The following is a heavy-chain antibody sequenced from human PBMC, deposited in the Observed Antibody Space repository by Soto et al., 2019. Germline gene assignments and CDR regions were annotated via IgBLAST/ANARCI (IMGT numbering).Heavy chain of an antibody. Sequence: PGGSLRLSCAASGFTFSDYTMSWVRQAPGKGLEWVSSIGADGIGTYYADSVKGRFTISRDNSKNTLYLQMNSLRDEDTAMYYCTRPQWELLYWGQGTLVTVSS. CDR2: IGADGIGT. D-gene: IGHD1-26*01. J-gene: IGHJ4*02. CDR1: GFTFSDYT. CDR3: TRPQWELLY. V-gene: IGHV3-23*01.